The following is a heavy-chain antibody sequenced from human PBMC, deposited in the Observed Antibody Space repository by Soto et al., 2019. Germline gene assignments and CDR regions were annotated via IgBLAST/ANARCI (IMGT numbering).Heavy chain of an antibody. CDR2: IYYSGST. D-gene: IGHD3-16*02. V-gene: IGHV4-31*03. CDR3: ARDHIITFGGVIVMTYFDL. CDR1: GGSISSGGYY. Sequence: QVQLQESGPGLVKPSQTLSLTCTVSGGSISSGGYYWSWIRQHPGKGLEWIGYIYYSGSTYYNPSLKSRVTISVDTSKNQFSLKLSSVTAADTAVYYCARDHIITFGGVIVMTYFDLWGRGTLVTVSS. J-gene: IGHJ2*01.